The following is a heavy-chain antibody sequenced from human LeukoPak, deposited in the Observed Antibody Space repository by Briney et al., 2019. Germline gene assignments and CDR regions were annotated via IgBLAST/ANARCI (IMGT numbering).Heavy chain of an antibody. V-gene: IGHV3-30*02. CDR3: AKDSSTSCHD. J-gene: IGHJ4*02. Sequence: GGSLRLSRAASGFTFSRYGMSWVRQAPGKGLEWVAFIRYDGSNKYYADSVKGRFTISRDNSKNTLYLQMNSLRAEDTAVYYCAKDSSTSCHDWGQGTLVTVSS. CDR1: GFTFSRYG. D-gene: IGHD2-2*01. CDR2: IRYDGSNK.